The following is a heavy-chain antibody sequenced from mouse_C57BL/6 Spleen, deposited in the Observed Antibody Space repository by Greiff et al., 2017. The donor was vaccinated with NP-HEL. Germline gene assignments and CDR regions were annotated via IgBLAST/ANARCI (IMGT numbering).Heavy chain of an antibody. Sequence: EVKLVESGGDLVKPGGSLKLSCAASGFTFSSYGMSWVRQTPDKRLEWVATISSGGSYTYYPDSVKGRFTISRDNAKNTLDRQMSSLKSEDTAMYYGARHKNPDWYFDVWGTGTTVTVSS. CDR2: ISSGGSYT. CDR3: ARHKNPDWYFDV. V-gene: IGHV5-6*02. J-gene: IGHJ1*03. CDR1: GFTFSSYG.